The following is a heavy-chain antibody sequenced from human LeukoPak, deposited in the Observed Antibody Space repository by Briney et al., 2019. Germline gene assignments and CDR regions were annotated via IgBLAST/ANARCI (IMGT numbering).Heavy chain of an antibody. V-gene: IGHV3-7*01. CDR2: IKQDGSEK. J-gene: IGHJ4*02. Sequence: GGSMRLSCAASGFTFSSYWMSWVRQAPGKGLEWVANIKQDGSEKYYVDSVKGRFTISRDDAKNSLYLQMNSLRAEDTAVYCCARGSRIVVVPAAISGGYYFDYWGQGTLVTVSS. CDR3: ARGSRIVVVPAAISGGYYFDY. D-gene: IGHD2-2*01. CDR1: GFTFSSYW.